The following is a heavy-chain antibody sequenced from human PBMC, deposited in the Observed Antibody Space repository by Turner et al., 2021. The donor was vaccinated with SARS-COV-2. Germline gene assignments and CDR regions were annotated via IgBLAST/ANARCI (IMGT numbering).Heavy chain of an antibody. V-gene: IGHV3-23*01. J-gene: IGHJ6*02. Sequence: FSSYAMSWVRPAPGKGLEWVSSISGNGDSTYYADSVKGRFTISRDNSKNTLYLQMHSLRAEDTAVYYCAKDLAAYYDSSGYYSYYYGVDVWGQGTTVTVSS. D-gene: IGHD3-22*01. CDR2: ISGNGDST. CDR3: AKDLAAYYDSSGYYSYYYGVDV. CDR1: FSSYA.